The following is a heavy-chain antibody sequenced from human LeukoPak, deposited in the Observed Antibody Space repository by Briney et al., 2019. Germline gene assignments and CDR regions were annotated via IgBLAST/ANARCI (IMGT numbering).Heavy chain of an antibody. Sequence: ASVKVSCKASGYNFTNYFMHWVRQAPGQGLEWMGIINPSGGSTSYAQKFQGRVTMTRDTSTSTVYMEVISLRSEDTAVYYCARNQGSPKWYLDVWGRGTLVTVSS. D-gene: IGHD1-14*01. CDR3: ARNQGSPKWYLDV. CDR1: GYNFTNYF. V-gene: IGHV1-46*01. CDR2: INPSGGST. J-gene: IGHJ2*01.